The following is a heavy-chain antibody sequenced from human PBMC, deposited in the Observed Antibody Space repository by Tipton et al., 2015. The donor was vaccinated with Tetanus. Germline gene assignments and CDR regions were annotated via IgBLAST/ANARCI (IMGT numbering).Heavy chain of an antibody. Sequence: TLSLTCTVSGASISNSSSYWGWIRQSPGKGLEWIGNIYFSGSTYYNPSLKSRVTISVVTSKNQFSLRQNSVTAADTAVYYCAKLFRVRARGITMVVVVPPGYFDYWGQGTLVTVSS. V-gene: IGHV4-39*01. CDR2: IYFSGST. CDR3: AKLFRVRARGITMVVVVPPGYFDY. CDR1: GASISNSSSY. D-gene: IGHD3-22*01. J-gene: IGHJ4*02.